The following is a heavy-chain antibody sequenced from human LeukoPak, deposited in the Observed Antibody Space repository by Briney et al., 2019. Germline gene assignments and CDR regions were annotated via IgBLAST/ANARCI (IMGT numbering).Heavy chain of an antibody. Sequence: SETLSLTCTVSGYSISSGYYWGWIRQPPGKGLEWIGSIYLSGSTYYNPSLKSRVTISVDTSKNQFSLKLSSVTAADTAVYYCARDLSYCSSTSCSAFDIWGQGTMVTVSS. CDR3: ARDLSYCSSTSCSAFDI. V-gene: IGHV4-38-2*02. CDR1: GYSISSGYY. CDR2: IYLSGST. J-gene: IGHJ3*02. D-gene: IGHD2-2*01.